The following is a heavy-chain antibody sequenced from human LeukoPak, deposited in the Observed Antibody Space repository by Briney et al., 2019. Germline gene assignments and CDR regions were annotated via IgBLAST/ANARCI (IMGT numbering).Heavy chain of an antibody. V-gene: IGHV4-4*07. J-gene: IGHJ4*02. CDR1: GGSISNFY. D-gene: IGHD3-22*01. Sequence: SETLSLTCTVSGGSISNFYWSWVRQPAGKGLEWIGRIYTSGSTNYNPSLQSRVTMSVDTSKNQFSLNLSSVTAADTAVYYCAREYYYDSSGYYSLAHWGQGTLVTVSS. CDR2: IYTSGST. CDR3: AREYYYDSSGYYSLAH.